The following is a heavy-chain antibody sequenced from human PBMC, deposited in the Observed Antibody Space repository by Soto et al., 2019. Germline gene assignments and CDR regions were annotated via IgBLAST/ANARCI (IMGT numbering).Heavy chain of an antibody. CDR2: INHSGST. CDR1: GGSFSGYY. J-gene: IGHJ5*02. D-gene: IGHD6-19*01. V-gene: IGHV4-34*01. CDR3: ARYSSGWYVLGWFDP. Sequence: ETLSLTCAVYGGSFSGYYRSWIRQPPGKGLEWIGEINHSGSTNYNPSLKSRVTISVDTSKNQFSLKLSSVTAADTAVYYCARYSSGWYVLGWFDPWGQGTLVTVSS.